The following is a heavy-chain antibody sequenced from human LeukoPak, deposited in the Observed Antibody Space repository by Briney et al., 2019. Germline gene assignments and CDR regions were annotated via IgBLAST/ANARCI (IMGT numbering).Heavy chain of an antibody. J-gene: IGHJ4*02. V-gene: IGHV4-39*01. Sequence: SETLSLTCAVSGDSIRSSKYYWAWIRQPPGRTLEWIGSLYYGGSSFYNPSLKSRVIMSVDTSRNQFSVRLSSVTAADTALYFCAIRLGEPGAYWGQGTLATVSS. CDR1: GDSIRSSKYY. D-gene: IGHD3-10*01. CDR3: AIRLGEPGAY. CDR2: LYYGGSS.